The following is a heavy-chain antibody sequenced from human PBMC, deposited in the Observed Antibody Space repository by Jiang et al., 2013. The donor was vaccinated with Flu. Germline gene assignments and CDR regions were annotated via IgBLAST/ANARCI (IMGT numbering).Heavy chain of an antibody. CDR1: GGSINSRDDY. D-gene: IGHD3-22*01. CDR2: IYYNGET. Sequence: GPGLVKPSETLSLTCSVSGGSINSRDDYWGWIRQPPGKGLEWIGSIYYNGETYSNPSLRSRVTISVDTSKNQFSLNLNSLTAADTAVYFCARQRDYYAGSGFYYWGDNWYF. CDR3: ARQRDYYAGSGFYYWGDNWYF. J-gene: IGHJ2*01. V-gene: IGHV4-39*01.